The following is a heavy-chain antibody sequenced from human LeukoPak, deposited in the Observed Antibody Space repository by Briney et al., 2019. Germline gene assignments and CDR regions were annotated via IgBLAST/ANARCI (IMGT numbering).Heavy chain of an antibody. CDR1: GFTFSSYA. D-gene: IGHD3-10*01. J-gene: IGHJ4*02. Sequence: GGSLRLSCAASGFTFSSYAMSWVRQAPGKWLEWVSVIIGSGGSTYYADSVKGRFTTSTATCNNTLYLQKNRLRAEDTAVYYCAKDSTYYYGPGSSPHDYWGQGTLVTVSS. CDR3: AKDSTYYYGPGSSPHDY. V-gene: IGHV3-23*01. CDR2: IIGSGGST.